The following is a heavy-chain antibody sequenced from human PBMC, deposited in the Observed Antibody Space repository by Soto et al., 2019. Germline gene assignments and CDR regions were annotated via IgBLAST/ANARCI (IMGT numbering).Heavy chain of an antibody. CDR1: GFTVSSNY. J-gene: IGHJ4*02. Sequence: GVLRLSCAASGFTVSSNYMSWVRQAPGKGLEWVSAISGSGGSTYYADSVKGRFTISRDNSKNTLYLQMNSLRAEDTAVYYCAKSRRLEAVAGSFDYWGQGTLVTVSS. V-gene: IGHV3-23*01. CDR2: ISGSGGST. CDR3: AKSRRLEAVAGSFDY. D-gene: IGHD6-19*01.